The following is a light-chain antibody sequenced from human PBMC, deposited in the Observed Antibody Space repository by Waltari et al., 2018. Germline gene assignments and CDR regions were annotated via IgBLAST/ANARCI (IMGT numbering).Light chain of an antibody. CDR2: DVI. CDR3: SSYAGSNNVV. V-gene: IGLV2-8*01. Sequence: QSALTQPPSASGSPGQSVTISCTGTSSDVGGHNYVSWYQQHPGKAPKLIIYDVIKRPSGVLDRFSGSKSGNTASLTVSGLQAEDEADYYCSSYAGSNNVVFGGGTKLTVL. J-gene: IGLJ2*01. CDR1: SSDVGGHNY.